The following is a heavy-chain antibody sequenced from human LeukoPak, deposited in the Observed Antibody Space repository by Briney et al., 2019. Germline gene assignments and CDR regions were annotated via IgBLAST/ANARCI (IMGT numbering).Heavy chain of an antibody. V-gene: IGHV1-3*01. D-gene: IGHD6-13*01. J-gene: IGHJ4*02. CDR3: ARGFVRSSSWYGPPFDY. CDR1: GYTFTSYA. CDR2: INAGNGNT. Sequence: ASVKVSCKASGYTFTSYAMRWVRQAPGQRLEWMGWINAGNGNTKYSQKFQGRVTITRDTSASTAYMELSSLRSEDTAVYYCARGFVRSSSWYGPPFDYWGQGTLVTVSS.